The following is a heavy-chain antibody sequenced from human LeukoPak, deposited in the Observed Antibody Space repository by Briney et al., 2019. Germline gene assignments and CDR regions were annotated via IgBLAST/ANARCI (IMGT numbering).Heavy chain of an antibody. D-gene: IGHD3-3*01. Sequence: ASVKVSCKASGGTFSSYAISWVRQAPGQGLEWMGGIIPISGTANYAQKFQGRVTITADESTSTAYMELSSLRSEDTAVYYCASNFWSGYYRINPVVYFDYWGQGTLVTVSS. V-gene: IGHV1-69*13. CDR2: IIPISGTA. J-gene: IGHJ4*02. CDR1: GGTFSSYA. CDR3: ASNFWSGYYRINPVVYFDY.